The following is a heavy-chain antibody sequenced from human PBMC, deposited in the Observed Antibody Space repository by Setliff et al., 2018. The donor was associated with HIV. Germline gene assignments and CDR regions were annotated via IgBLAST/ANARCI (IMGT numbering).Heavy chain of an antibody. Sequence: SETLSLTCTVSGGSMRGGDYYWTWLRQPPGKGLEWIGYKYYSGSTFYNSSLWSRLTISLDMSKNQFSLQLNSVTAADTAVYYCARGVWPRTFDIWGQGTMVTVSS. CDR2: KYYSGST. V-gene: IGHV4-30-4*01. D-gene: IGHD2-21*01. J-gene: IGHJ3*02. CDR3: ARGVWPRTFDI. CDR1: GGSMRGGDYY.